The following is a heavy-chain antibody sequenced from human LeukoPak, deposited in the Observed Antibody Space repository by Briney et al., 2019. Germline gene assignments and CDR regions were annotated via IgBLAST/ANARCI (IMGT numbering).Heavy chain of an antibody. Sequence: SETLSLTCVVYGVSVTSNTWWSWVRQPPGKGLEWIGEIHHTGTTNYNPSLKSRLTISVDKSNNQFSLKLSSVTAADTAVYYCARDRKWLVDYWGQGTLVTVSS. CDR2: IHHTGTT. CDR3: ARDRKWLVDY. V-gene: IGHV4-4*02. J-gene: IGHJ4*02. CDR1: GVSVTSNTW. D-gene: IGHD6-19*01.